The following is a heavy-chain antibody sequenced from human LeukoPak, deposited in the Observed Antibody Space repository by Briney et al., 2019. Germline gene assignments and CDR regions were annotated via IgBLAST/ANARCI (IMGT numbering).Heavy chain of an antibody. CDR1: GFTFSTYW. V-gene: IGHV3-74*01. D-gene: IGHD1-26*01. Sequence: GGSLRLSCAASGFTFSTYWMHWVRQAPEKGLLWVSRIDGDGSSTTYADSVKGRFTISRDNAKNTLYLQMNSLRAEDTALYYCARTMVGAASDYWGQGTLVTVSS. J-gene: IGHJ4*02. CDR2: IDGDGSST. CDR3: ARTMVGAASDY.